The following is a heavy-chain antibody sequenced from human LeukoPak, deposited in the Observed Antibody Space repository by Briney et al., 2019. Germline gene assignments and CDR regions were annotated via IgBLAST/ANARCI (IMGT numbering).Heavy chain of an antibody. D-gene: IGHD1-26*01. Sequence: GGSLRLSCAASGFIFSSYGMHWVRQAPGKGLEWVAFIRYDGTNKYYADSVKGRFTISRDNSKNTLYLQMNSLRAEDTAVYYCAKDRSGSYSQGLEYWGQGTLVTVS. CDR1: GFIFSSYG. CDR2: IRYDGTNK. J-gene: IGHJ4*02. V-gene: IGHV3-30*02. CDR3: AKDRSGSYSQGLEY.